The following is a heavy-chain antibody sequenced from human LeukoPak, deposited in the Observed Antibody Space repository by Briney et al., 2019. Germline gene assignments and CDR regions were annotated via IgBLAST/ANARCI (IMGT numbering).Heavy chain of an antibody. CDR3: ATLSGTTTLDYYYSIDG. Sequence: ASVKVSCKVSGYTLTELSMHWVRQAPGKGHEWMGGFDPEDGETIYAQKFQGRVTMIEDTSTYTAYMELSSLRSEDTAVYYCATLSGTTTLDYYYSIDGCGKGTTVTVSS. CDR2: FDPEDGET. D-gene: IGHD1-1*01. V-gene: IGHV1-24*01. J-gene: IGHJ6*03. CDR1: GYTLTELS.